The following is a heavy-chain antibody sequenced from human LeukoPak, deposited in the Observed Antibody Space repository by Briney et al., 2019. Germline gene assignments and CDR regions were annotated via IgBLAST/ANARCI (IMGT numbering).Heavy chain of an antibody. V-gene: IGHV4-39*01. CDR2: IYYSGST. CDR1: GGSISSSSYY. J-gene: IGHJ4*02. D-gene: IGHD5-12*01. Sequence: SETLSLTCTVSGGSISSSSYYWGWIRQPPGKGLEWIGSIYYSGSTYYNPSLKSRVTISVDTSKNQFSLKLSSVTAADAAVYYCARRRGYEPFDYWGQGTLVTVSS. CDR3: ARRRGYEPFDY.